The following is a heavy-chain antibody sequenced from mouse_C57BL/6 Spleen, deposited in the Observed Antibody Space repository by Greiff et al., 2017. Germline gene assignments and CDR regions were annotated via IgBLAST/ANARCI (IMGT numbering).Heavy chain of an antibody. CDR2: IDPSDSYT. J-gene: IGHJ2*01. CDR1: GYTFTSYW. Sequence: QVQLQQPGAELVKPGASVKLSCKASGYTFTSYWMQWVKQRPGQGLEWIGEIDPSDSYTNYNQKFKGKATLTVDTSSSTAYMQLSSLTSEDSAVYYCARRGTAQAPYYFDYRGQGTTLTVSS. CDR3: ARRGTAQAPYYFDY. V-gene: IGHV1-50*01. D-gene: IGHD3-2*02.